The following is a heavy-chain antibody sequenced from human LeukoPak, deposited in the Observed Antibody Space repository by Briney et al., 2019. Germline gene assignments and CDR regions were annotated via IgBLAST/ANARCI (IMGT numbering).Heavy chain of an antibody. V-gene: IGHV5-51*01. D-gene: IGHD2-21*02. Sequence: GESLKISCKGSGYSFTSYWIGWVRQMPGKGLEWMGIIYPVDSDTRYSPSFQGQVTISADKSITTAYLQWSSLKASDTAMYYCARQYCGDDCYSGWSDYWGQGTLVTVSS. CDR1: GYSFTSYW. CDR3: ARQYCGDDCYSGWSDY. J-gene: IGHJ4*02. CDR2: IYPVDSDT.